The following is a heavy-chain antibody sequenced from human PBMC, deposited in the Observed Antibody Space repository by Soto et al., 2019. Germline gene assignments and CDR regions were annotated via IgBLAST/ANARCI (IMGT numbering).Heavy chain of an antibody. CDR3: ARGGALRGSRYFDL. CDR2: INDSGST. D-gene: IGHD3-10*01. CDR1: GGSFSGYY. V-gene: IGHV4-34*01. J-gene: IGHJ2*01. Sequence: QVQLQQWGAGLLKPSETLSLTCAVYGGSFSGYYWTWIRQPPGEGLEWIGEINDSGSTNYNPSLKSRVTIAVDPYKHQFSLKVNSVTAADTAVYYCARGGALRGSRYFDLWGRGTLVTVSS.